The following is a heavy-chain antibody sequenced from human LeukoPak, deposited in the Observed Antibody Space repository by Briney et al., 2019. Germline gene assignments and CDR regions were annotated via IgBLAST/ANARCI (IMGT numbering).Heavy chain of an antibody. Sequence: GSLRLSCAASGFPFRNYGMIWARQAPGKGLEWVALISYDGSHTTYAASVKGRFTISRDNSKNTLYLQMNSLRAEDTAVYYCARGRSMDVWGQGTTVTVPS. CDR1: GFPFRNYG. V-gene: IGHV3-30*02. CDR3: ARGRSMDV. CDR2: ISYDGSHT. D-gene: IGHD3-10*01. J-gene: IGHJ6*02.